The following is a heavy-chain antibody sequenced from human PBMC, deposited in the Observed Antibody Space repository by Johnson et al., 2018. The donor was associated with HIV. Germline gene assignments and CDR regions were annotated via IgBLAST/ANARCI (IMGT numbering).Heavy chain of an antibody. Sequence: MLLVESGGGLVKPGGSLRLSCAASGFTFSDYYMGWIRQAPGKGLEWVSAISGSGGSTYYADSVKGRFPISRDNSKNTLYLQMNSLRAEDTAVYYCAVVALPMYWYDAFDIWGQGTMVTVSS. CDR3: AVVALPMYWYDAFDI. J-gene: IGHJ3*02. D-gene: IGHD2-21*01. V-gene: IGHV3-23*04. CDR1: GFTFSDYY. CDR2: ISGSGGST.